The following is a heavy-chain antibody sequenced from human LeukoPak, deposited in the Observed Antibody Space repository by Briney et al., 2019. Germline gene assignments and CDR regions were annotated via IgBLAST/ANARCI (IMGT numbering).Heavy chain of an antibody. CDR3: ARRRDMVRGVILRLTRYGMDV. Sequence: SETLSLTCAVYGGSFSGYYWSWIRQPPGKGLEWIGEINHSGSTNYNPSLKSRVTISVDTSKNQFSLKLSSVTAADTAVYYCARRRDMVRGVILRLTRYGMDVWGQGTTVTVSS. CDR2: INHSGST. CDR1: GGSFSGYY. V-gene: IGHV4-34*01. J-gene: IGHJ6*02. D-gene: IGHD3-10*01.